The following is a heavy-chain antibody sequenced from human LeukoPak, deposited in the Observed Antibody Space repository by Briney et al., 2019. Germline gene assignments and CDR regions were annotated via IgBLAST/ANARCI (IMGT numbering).Heavy chain of an antibody. V-gene: IGHV3-74*01. CDR1: GFTFSSYW. CDR3: ARGGSDTAMAHDY. J-gene: IGHJ4*02. D-gene: IGHD5-18*01. Sequence: GGSLRLSCAASGFTFSSYWMHWVRQVPGKGLVWVARINGDGSNIAHADSVRGRFTISRDDAKNTLYLQLNSLRAEDTAVYFCARGGSDTAMAHDYWGQGTLVTVSS. CDR2: INGDGSNI.